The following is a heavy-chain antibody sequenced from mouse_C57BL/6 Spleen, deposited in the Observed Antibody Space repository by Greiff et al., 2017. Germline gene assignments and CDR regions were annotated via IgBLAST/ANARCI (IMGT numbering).Heavy chain of an antibody. Sequence: DVKLVESGGGLVQPKGSLKLSCAASGFSFNTYAMNWVRQAPGKGLEWVARIRSKSNNYATYYADSVKDRFTISRDDSESMLYLQMNNLKTEDTAMYYCVRQGDGYPWYFDVWGTGTTVTVSS. J-gene: IGHJ1*03. CDR3: VRQGDGYPWYFDV. CDR1: GFSFNTYA. V-gene: IGHV10-1*01. D-gene: IGHD2-3*01. CDR2: IRSKSNNYAT.